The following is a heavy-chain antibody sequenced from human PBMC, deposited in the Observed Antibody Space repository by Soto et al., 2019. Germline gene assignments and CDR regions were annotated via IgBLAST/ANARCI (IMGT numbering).Heavy chain of an antibody. CDR1: RFTFGDYV. CDR2: VTGKAYGGTT. V-gene: IGHV3-49*03. CDR3: ARRNGPGQPDAFDI. J-gene: IGHJ3*02. Sequence: PGGSLRLACTASRFTFGDYVMGWFRQAPGKGLEWVAFVTGKAYGGTTHYAASVKGRVTLSMDDSKTVAYLQINSLKTEDTAMYFCARRNGPGQPDAFDIWGQRTMVTVSS. D-gene: IGHD2-8*01.